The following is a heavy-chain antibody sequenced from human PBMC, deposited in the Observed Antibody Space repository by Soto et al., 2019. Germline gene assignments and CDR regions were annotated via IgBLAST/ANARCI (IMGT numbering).Heavy chain of an antibody. J-gene: IGHJ4*02. Sequence: QVHLEQSGAEVKKPGSSVKVSCKASGGTFSSYSINWVRQAPGQGLEWMGEIIPIFGTANYAQKFQGRVTITADESTSTAYMELSSLRSEDTAVYYCARDGGRHSGGIDYWGQGTLVTVSS. D-gene: IGHD1-26*01. V-gene: IGHV1-69*01. CDR2: IIPIFGTA. CDR3: ARDGGRHSGGIDY. CDR1: GGTFSSYS.